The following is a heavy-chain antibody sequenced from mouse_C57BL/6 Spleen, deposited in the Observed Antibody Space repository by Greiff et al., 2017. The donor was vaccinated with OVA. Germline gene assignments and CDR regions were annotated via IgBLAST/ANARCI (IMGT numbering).Heavy chain of an antibody. CDR2: IYPGNGDT. Sequence: LQPSWAELVRPGASVKMSCKASGYTFTSYNMHWVKQTPRQGLEWIGAIYPGNGDTSYNQTFKGKATLTVDKSSSTAYMQLSSLTSEDSAVYFCAKGGYYGSSYTDYWGQGTTLTVSS. CDR1: GYTFTSYN. CDR3: AKGGYYGSSYTDY. J-gene: IGHJ2*01. V-gene: IGHV1-12*01. D-gene: IGHD1-1*01.